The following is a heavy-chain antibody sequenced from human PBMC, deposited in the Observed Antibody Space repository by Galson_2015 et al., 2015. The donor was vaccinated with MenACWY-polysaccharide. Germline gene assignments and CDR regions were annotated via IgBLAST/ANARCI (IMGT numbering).Heavy chain of an antibody. CDR3: ARGGFVVVPAAMGGYDAFDI. Sequence: SVKVSCKASGYTFTSYDINWVRQATGQGLEWMGWMNPNSGNTGYAQKFQGRVTMTRNTSISTAYMELSSLRSEDTAVYYCARGGFVVVPAAMGGYDAFDIWGQGTMVTVSS. D-gene: IGHD2-2*01. CDR1: GYTFTSYD. V-gene: IGHV1-8*01. J-gene: IGHJ3*02. CDR2: MNPNSGNT.